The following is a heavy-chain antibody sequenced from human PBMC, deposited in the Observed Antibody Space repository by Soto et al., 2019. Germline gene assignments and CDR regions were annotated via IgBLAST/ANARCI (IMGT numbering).Heavy chain of an antibody. CDR3: TMVRGVISYYYYYYMDV. Sequence: SETLSLTCAVFGGSFSDFYWSWIRQPPGKGLEWIGEINHSGSTNYNPSLKSRVTISVDTSKNQFSLKLSSVTAADTAVYYCTMVRGVISYYYYYYMDVWGKGTTVTVSS. CDR2: INHSGST. D-gene: IGHD3-10*01. CDR1: GGSFSDFY. V-gene: IGHV4-34*01. J-gene: IGHJ6*03.